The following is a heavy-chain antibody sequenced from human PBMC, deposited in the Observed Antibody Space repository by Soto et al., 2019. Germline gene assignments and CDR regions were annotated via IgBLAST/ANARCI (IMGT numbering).Heavy chain of an antibody. V-gene: IGHV4-39*01. CDR2: IYYSGST. Sequence: SETLSLTCTVSGGSISSSSYYWGWIRQPPGKGLEWIGSIYYSGSTYYNPSLKSRVTISVDTSKNQFSLKLSSVTAADTAVYYCARNLGPDTAMVISWGQGTLVTVSS. CDR1: GGSISSSSYY. CDR3: ARNLGPDTAMVIS. J-gene: IGHJ5*02. D-gene: IGHD5-18*01.